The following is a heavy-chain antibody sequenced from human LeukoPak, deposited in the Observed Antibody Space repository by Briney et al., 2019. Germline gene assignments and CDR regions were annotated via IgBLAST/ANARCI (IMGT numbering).Heavy chain of an antibody. CDR3: AKGLYDSSGYYYGLNAFDI. Sequence: PGGSLRLSCAASGFTFSSYGMHWVRQAPGKGLEWVAVISYDGSNKYYADSVKGRFTISRDNSKNTLYLQMNSLRAEDTAVYYCAKGLYDSSGYYYGLNAFDIWGQGTMVTVSS. D-gene: IGHD3-22*01. CDR2: ISYDGSNK. CDR1: GFTFSSYG. V-gene: IGHV3-30*18. J-gene: IGHJ3*02.